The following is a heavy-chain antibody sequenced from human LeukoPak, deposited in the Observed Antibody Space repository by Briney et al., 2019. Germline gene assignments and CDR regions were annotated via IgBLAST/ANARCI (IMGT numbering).Heavy chain of an antibody. J-gene: IGHJ4*02. CDR3: ARGLSTAVAGFDY. D-gene: IGHD6-19*01. V-gene: IGHV3-48*03. CDR1: GFTLRSYE. CDR2: ISSSGSTR. Sequence: GGSLRLSCAASGFTLRSYEMNWVRQAPGEGLEWVLYISSSGSTRYYADSVKGRFTVSRDNDKNSLYLQMNSLRGEDTAVYYCARGLSTAVAGFDYWGQGSLVTVSS.